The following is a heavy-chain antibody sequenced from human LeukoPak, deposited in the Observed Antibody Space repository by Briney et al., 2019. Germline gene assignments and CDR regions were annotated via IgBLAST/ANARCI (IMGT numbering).Heavy chain of an antibody. CDR1: GFTFSSYS. CDR3: ARDKGISGYSIDY. Sequence: PGGSLRLSCVVSGFTFSSYSMNWVRQAPTKGLEWVSYISSSSSTIYYADSVKGRLTISRDNAKNSLYLQMNSLRAEDTAVYYCARDKGISGYSIDYWGQGTLVTVSS. J-gene: IGHJ4*02. CDR2: ISSSSSTI. D-gene: IGHD3-22*01. V-gene: IGHV3-48*01.